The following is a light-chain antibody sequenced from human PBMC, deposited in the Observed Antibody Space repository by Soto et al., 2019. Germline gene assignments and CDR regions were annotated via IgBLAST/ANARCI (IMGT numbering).Light chain of an antibody. CDR2: EVS. CDR1: NSDVGGYNY. V-gene: IGLV2-8*01. J-gene: IGLJ1*01. Sequence: QSALTQPPSASGSPGQSVTISRTGSNSDVGGYNYVSWYQQYPGKAPKLIIYEVSQRPSGVPDRFSGSKSGNTASLTVSGLQAEDEADYYCSSYAGSNNFVFGTGTKATVL. CDR3: SSYAGSNNFV.